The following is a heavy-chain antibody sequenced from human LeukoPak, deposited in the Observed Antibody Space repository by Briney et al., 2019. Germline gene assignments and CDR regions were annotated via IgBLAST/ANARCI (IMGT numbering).Heavy chain of an antibody. Sequence: GGSLRLSCAASGFIFSNYGMHWVRQAPGKRLEWVAVIWNDGSETFHADSVKGRFRIARDNSKNTLYLQMNSLRAEDTAVYFCARDMGRAWYGPPDYWGQGTLVTVSS. CDR2: IWNDGSET. V-gene: IGHV3-33*01. D-gene: IGHD6-13*01. CDR3: ARDMGRAWYGPPDY. CDR1: GFIFSNYG. J-gene: IGHJ4*02.